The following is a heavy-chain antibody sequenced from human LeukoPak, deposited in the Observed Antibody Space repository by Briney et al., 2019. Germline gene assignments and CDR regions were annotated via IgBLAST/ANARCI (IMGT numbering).Heavy chain of an antibody. D-gene: IGHD3-22*01. Sequence: AGTLSLTCTVSGGSISSYYWIWIRQPPGKGLEWIGYIYYSGSTNYNPSLKSRVTISVDTSKNQFSLKLSSVTAADTAVYYCASSQRWGYDSSGYSRRDAFDIWGQGTMVTVSS. J-gene: IGHJ3*02. CDR3: ASSQRWGYDSSGYSRRDAFDI. CDR1: GGSISSYY. CDR2: IYYSGST. V-gene: IGHV4-59*01.